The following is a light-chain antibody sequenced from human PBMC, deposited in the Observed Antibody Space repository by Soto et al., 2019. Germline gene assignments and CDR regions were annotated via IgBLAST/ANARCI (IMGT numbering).Light chain of an antibody. CDR2: WAS. CDR3: QQYYSSPRT. V-gene: IGKV4-1*01. J-gene: IGKJ4*01. CDR1: QTVLYRSNNMNY. Sequence: DIVMTQSPDSLAVSLGESATINCKSSQTVLYRSNNMNYLSWYQQKPGQPPKLLIYWASTRESGVPDRFSGSGSGTDFTLTISSLQAEDVAVYYCQQYYSSPRTFGGGTKVDIK.